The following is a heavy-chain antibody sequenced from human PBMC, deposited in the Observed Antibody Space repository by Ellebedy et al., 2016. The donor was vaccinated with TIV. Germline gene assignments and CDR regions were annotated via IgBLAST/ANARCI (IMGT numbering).Heavy chain of an antibody. J-gene: IGHJ4*02. CDR3: ARVYRGYFDY. D-gene: IGHD3-10*01. CDR1: GGSISSTIYS. CDR2: IYYSGST. V-gene: IGHV4-30-2*01. Sequence: SETLSLTCAVSGGSISSTIYSWTWVRQPPGKGLEWIGYIYYSGSTYYNPSLKSRVTISVDTSKNQFSLKLSSVTAADTAVYYCARVYRGYFDYWGQGTLVTVSS.